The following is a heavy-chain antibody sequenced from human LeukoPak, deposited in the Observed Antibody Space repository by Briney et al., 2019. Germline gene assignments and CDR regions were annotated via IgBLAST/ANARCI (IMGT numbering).Heavy chain of an antibody. V-gene: IGHV3-9*01. CDR2: ISWNSGNI. Sequence: PGGSLRLSCAASGFTFDDYGMHWVRQPPGKGLEWVSGISWNSGNIGYADSVKGRFTISRDNAKNSLYLQMDILKPEDTAFYYCAKVDGYNSGWYDSWGQGTLSPSPQ. CDR1: GFTFDDYG. D-gene: IGHD6-19*01. J-gene: IGHJ5*01. CDR3: AKVDGYNSGWYDS.